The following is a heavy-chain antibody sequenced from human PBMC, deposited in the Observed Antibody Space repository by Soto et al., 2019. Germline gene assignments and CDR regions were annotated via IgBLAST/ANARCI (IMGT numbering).Heavy chain of an antibody. D-gene: IGHD1-26*01. Sequence: GGSLRLSCAASGFTFSSYGLHWVRQAPGKGLEWVAVIWYDGSNKYYADSVKGRFTISRDNSKNTLYLQMNSLRAEDTAVYYCAGEGGTVFGFDEWGQGTLVTVSS. CDR3: AGEGGTVFGFDE. V-gene: IGHV3-33*01. CDR1: GFTFSSYG. J-gene: IGHJ4*02. CDR2: IWYDGSNK.